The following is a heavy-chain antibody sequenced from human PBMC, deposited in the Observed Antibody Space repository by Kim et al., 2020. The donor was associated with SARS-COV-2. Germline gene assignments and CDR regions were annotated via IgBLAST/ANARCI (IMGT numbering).Heavy chain of an antibody. CDR1: GGSISSSSYY. Sequence: SETLSLTCTVSGGSISSSSYYWGWIRQPPGKGLEWIGSIYYSGSTYYNPSLKSRVTISVDTSKNQFSLKLSSVTAADTAVYYCARVAAYYYDSSGYFFDYWGQGTLVTVSS. V-gene: IGHV4-39*07. CDR2: IYYSGST. J-gene: IGHJ4*02. CDR3: ARVAAYYYDSSGYFFDY. D-gene: IGHD3-22*01.